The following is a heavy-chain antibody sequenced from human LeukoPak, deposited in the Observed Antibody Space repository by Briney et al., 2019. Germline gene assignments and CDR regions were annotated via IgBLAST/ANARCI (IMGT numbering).Heavy chain of an antibody. CDR2: IYYSGST. V-gene: IGHV4-59*12. CDR1: GGSISGYY. Sequence: SETLSLTCTVSGGSISGYYWSWIRQPPGKGLERIGNIYYSGSTNYNPSLKSRVTISVDTSKNQFSLKLSSVTAADTAVYYCARGHNPHYDFWSGYPLYNWFDPWGQGTLVTVSS. J-gene: IGHJ5*02. CDR3: ARGHNPHYDFWSGYPLYNWFDP. D-gene: IGHD3-3*01.